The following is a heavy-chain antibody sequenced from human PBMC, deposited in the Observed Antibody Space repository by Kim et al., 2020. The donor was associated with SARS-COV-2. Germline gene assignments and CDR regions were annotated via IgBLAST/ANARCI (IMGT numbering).Heavy chain of an antibody. CDR2: TYYRSKWYN. D-gene: IGHD6-13*01. Sequence: SQTLSLTCAISGDSVSSNSAAWNWIRQSPSRGLEWLGRTYYRSKWYNDYAVSVKSRITINPDTSKNQFSLQLNSVTPEDTAVYYCASMYSSSWYAAYNWFDPWGQGTLVTVSS. CDR3: ASMYSSSWYAAYNWFDP. CDR1: GDSVSSNSAA. V-gene: IGHV6-1*01. J-gene: IGHJ5*02.